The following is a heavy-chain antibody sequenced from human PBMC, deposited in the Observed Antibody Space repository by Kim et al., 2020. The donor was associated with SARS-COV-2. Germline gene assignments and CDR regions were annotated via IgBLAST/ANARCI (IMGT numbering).Heavy chain of an antibody. Sequence: VKGRFTISRDNSKNTLYLQMNSLRAEDTAVYYCAKVKGTVVTPRYYGMDVWGQGTTVTVSS. D-gene: IGHD2-21*02. CDR3: AKVKGTVVTPRYYGMDV. V-gene: IGHV3-23*01. J-gene: IGHJ6*02.